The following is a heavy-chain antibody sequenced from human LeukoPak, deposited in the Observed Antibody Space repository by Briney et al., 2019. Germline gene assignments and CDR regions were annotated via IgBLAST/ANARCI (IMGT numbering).Heavy chain of an antibody. Sequence: SETLSLTCTVSGGSISSYYWSWIRQPPGKGLEWIGYIYYSGSTNYNPSLKSRVTISVDTSKNQFSLKLSSVTAADTAFYYCAKDNRRHYTSGPNPDSLHWGQGALVTVSS. CDR3: AKDNRRHYTSGPNPDSLH. J-gene: IGHJ4*02. D-gene: IGHD6-19*01. V-gene: IGHV4-59*01. CDR1: GGSISSYY. CDR2: IYYSGST.